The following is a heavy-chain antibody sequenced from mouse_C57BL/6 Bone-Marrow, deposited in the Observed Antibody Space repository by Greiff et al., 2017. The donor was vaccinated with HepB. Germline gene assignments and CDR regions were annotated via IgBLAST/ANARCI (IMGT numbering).Heavy chain of an antibody. CDR1: GYTFTSYT. V-gene: IGHV1-4*01. D-gene: IGHD1-2*01. CDR3: ARPPTGWGFDC. CDR2: INPSSGYT. Sequence: VQLVESGAELARPGASVKMSCKASGYTFTSYTMHWVKQRPGQGLEWIGYINPSSGYTKYNQKFKDKATLTADKSSSTAYMQLSSLTSEDSAVYYCARPPTGWGFDCWGQGTTLTVSS. J-gene: IGHJ2*01.